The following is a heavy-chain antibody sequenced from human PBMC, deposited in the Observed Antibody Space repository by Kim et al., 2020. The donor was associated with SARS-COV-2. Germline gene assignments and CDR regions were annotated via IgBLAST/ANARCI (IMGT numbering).Heavy chain of an antibody. D-gene: IGHD5-18*01. CDR3: ARQAYSYGLYFDY. CDR2: IYYSGST. J-gene: IGHJ4*02. CDR1: GGSISSSSYY. Sequence: SETLSLTCTVSGGSISSSSYYWGWIRQPPGKGLEWIGSIYYSGSTYYNPSLKSRVTISVDTSKNQFSLKLSSVTAADTAVYYCARQAYSYGLYFDYWGQGTLVTVSS. V-gene: IGHV4-39*01.